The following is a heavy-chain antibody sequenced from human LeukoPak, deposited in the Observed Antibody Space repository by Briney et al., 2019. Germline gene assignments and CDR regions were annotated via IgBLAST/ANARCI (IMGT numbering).Heavy chain of an antibody. CDR2: MNPNSGNT. CDR3: ARGLARTSMVTRGGVRFDY. J-gene: IGHJ4*02. D-gene: IGHD5-18*01. CDR1: GYTFTSYA. V-gene: IGHV1-8*01. Sequence: ASVKVSCKASGYTFTSYAINWVRQATGQGLEWMGWMNPNSGNTGYAQKFQGRVTMTRNTSISTAYMELSSLRSEDTAVYYCARGLARTSMVTRGGVRFDYWGQGTLVTVSS.